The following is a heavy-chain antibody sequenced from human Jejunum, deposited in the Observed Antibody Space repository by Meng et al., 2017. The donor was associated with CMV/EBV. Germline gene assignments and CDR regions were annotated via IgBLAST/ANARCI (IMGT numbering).Heavy chain of an antibody. CDR3: AKGRGPYDFWSGPDS. Sequence: FDFDVYAMHWVRQAPGKGLEWVSGIGWNSGSIVYADSVKGRFSISRDNAKNSLYLQMISLRPEDMGFYYCAKGRGPYDFWSGPDSWGQGTLVTVSS. J-gene: IGHJ4*02. CDR2: IGWNSGSI. CDR1: FDFDVYA. V-gene: IGHV3-9*03. D-gene: IGHD3-3*01.